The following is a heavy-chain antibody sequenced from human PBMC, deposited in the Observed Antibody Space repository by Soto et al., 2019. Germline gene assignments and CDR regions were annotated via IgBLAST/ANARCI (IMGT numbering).Heavy chain of an antibody. J-gene: IGHJ3*02. D-gene: IGHD1-7*01. V-gene: IGHV3-13*05. CDR3: ARGRAEGITGTTTAFDI. CDR1: GFTFSSYD. CDR2: IGTAGDP. Sequence: PGGSLRLSCAASGFTFSSYDMHWVRQATGKGLEWVSAIGTAGDPYYPGSVKGRFTISRENAKNSLYLQMNSLRAGDTAVYYCARGRAEGITGTTTAFDIWGQGTMVTVSS.